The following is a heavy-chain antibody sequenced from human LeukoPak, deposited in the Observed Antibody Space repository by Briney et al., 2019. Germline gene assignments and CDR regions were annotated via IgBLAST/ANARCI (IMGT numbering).Heavy chain of an antibody. CDR2: INSDGSST. Sequence: PGGSLRLSCAASGFTFSSYWMHSVRQAPGKGLVWVSRINSDGSSTSYADSVKGRFTISRDNAKNLLYLQMNSLRTEDTGVYYCARIFYWENDYNSYFRWFDPWGQGTLVTVSS. D-gene: IGHD2/OR15-2a*01. V-gene: IGHV3-74*01. J-gene: IGHJ5*02. CDR1: GFTFSSYW. CDR3: ARIFYWENDYNSYFRWFDP.